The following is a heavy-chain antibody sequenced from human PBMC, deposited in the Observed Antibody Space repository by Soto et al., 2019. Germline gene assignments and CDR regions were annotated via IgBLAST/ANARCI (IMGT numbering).Heavy chain of an antibody. J-gene: IGHJ5*02. D-gene: IGHD2-2*01. CDR3: ALSASPSLTLRNNWFDP. Sequence: EVQLVESGGGLVKPGGSLRLSCAASGFTFRSHSMNWVRQAPGKGLEWVSSIGTSSSYIYYADSVKGRFTISRDNAQNSLYLQMNSLSAEDTAVYYCALSASPSLTLRNNWFDPWGQGTLVTVSS. CDR2: IGTSSSYI. CDR1: GFTFRSHS. V-gene: IGHV3-21*01.